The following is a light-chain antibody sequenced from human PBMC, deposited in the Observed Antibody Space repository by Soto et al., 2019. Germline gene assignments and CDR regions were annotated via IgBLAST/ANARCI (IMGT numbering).Light chain of an antibody. CDR2: NAS. V-gene: IGKV3-15*01. J-gene: IGKJ1*01. Sequence: EIVMTQSPATLSVSPGERANLFCRASQSVSNKLAWYQHKPGQAPRIIIFNASTRSTGIPARFSCSGSGKEFTLTISSLQSEDFGVYYCQHYNNYLAWTFGQGTKVEI. CDR3: QHYNNYLAWT. CDR1: QSVSNK.